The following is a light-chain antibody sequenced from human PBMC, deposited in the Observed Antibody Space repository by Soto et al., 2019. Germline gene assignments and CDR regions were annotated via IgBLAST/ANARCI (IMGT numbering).Light chain of an antibody. CDR1: QSISSW. CDR2: KAS. CDR3: QQYNSYSPT. Sequence: DIQMTQSPSTLSASVGDRVTITCRASQSISSWLAWYQQKPGSAPKLLIYKASSLESGVPSRFSGSGSGTEFTLTISSLQPDDFATYYCQQYNSYSPTFGQGPKVDIK. V-gene: IGKV1-5*03. J-gene: IGKJ1*01.